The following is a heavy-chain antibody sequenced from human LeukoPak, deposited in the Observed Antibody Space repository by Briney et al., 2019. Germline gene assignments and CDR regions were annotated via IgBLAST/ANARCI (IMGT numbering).Heavy chain of an antibody. J-gene: IGHJ4*02. Sequence: ASVKVSCKASGYTFTSYGISWVRQAPGQGLKWLGWIHAYHGNTNYAQKLQGRVTMTTDTSTSTAYMELRSLRSDDTVVYCCARDSVVVVAAGDYWGQGTLVTVSS. V-gene: IGHV1-18*01. CDR2: IHAYHGNT. CDR1: GYTFTSYG. CDR3: ARDSVVVVAAGDY. D-gene: IGHD2-15*01.